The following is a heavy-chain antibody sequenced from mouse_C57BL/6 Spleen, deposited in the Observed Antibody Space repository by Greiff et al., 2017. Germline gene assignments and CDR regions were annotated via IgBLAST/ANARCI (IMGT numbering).Heavy chain of an antibody. D-gene: IGHD2-3*01. CDR3: ARGGYYDYYAMDY. V-gene: IGHV1-64*01. J-gene: IGHJ4*01. CDR2: IHPNSGST. CDR1: GYTFTSYW. Sequence: QVQLQQPGAELVKPGASVKLSCKASGYTFTSYWMHWVKQRPGQGLEWIGMIHPNSGSTNSNEKFKSKATLTVDKSSSTAYMQLSSLTSEDSAVYYCARGGYYDYYAMDYWGQGTSVTVSS.